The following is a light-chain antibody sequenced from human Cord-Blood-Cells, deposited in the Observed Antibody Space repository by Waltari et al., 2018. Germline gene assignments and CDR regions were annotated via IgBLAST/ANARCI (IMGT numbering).Light chain of an antibody. J-gene: IGKJ2*01. Sequence: DIVMTQSPDSLAVSLGERATIHCKSSQSVSYSSNNKNYLAWYQQKPGQPPKLLIYWASIRESGVPDRFSGSGSGTDFTLTISSLQAEDVAVYYCQQYYSTPYTFGQGTKLEIK. CDR2: WAS. V-gene: IGKV4-1*01. CDR1: QSVSYSSNNKNY. CDR3: QQYYSTPYT.